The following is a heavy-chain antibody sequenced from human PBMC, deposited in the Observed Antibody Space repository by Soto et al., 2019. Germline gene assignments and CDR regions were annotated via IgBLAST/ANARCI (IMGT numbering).Heavy chain of an antibody. V-gene: IGHV3-74*01. CDR1: GFIFKMYW. CDR3: TRVPRPISTVTGAY. Sequence: GGSLRPSCPASGFIFKMYWMHWVRQSPGKGLGWISRIYNDGTYSDYADSVRGRFTISRDNVNDHLYLQMHNLRAEDSGLYYCTRVPRPISTVTGAYWGEGTQVTVSS. J-gene: IGHJ4*02. CDR2: IYNDGTYS. D-gene: IGHD5-18*01.